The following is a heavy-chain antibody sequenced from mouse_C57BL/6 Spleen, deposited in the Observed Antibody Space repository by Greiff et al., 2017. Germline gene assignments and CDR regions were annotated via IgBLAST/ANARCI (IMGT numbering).Heavy chain of an antibody. J-gene: IGHJ1*03. CDR3: ARIYYYGSSYVDWYFDV. V-gene: IGHV1-9*01. D-gene: IGHD1-1*01. CDR2: ILPGSGST. CDR1: GYTFTGYW. Sequence: QVQLKQSGAELMKPGASVKLSCKATGYTFTGYWIEWVKQRPGHGLEWIGEILPGSGSTNYNEKFKGKATFTADTSSNTAYMQLSSLTTEDSAIYYCARIYYYGSSYVDWYFDVWGTGTTVTVSS.